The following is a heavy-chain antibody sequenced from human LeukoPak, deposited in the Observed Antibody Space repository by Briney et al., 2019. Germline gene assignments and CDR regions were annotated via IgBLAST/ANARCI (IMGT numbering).Heavy chain of an antibody. CDR1: GFTFSSYG. D-gene: IGHD3-3*01. CDR3: AKDNTYYDFWSGYYPRGEYFQH. V-gene: IGHV3-30*02. J-gene: IGHJ1*01. CDR2: IRYGGSNK. Sequence: GSLRLSCAASGFTFSSYGMHWVRQAPGKGLEWVAFIRYGGSNKYYADSVKGRFTISRDNSKNTLYLQMNSLRAEDTAVYYCAKDNTYYDFWSGYYPRGEYFQHWGQGTLVTVSS.